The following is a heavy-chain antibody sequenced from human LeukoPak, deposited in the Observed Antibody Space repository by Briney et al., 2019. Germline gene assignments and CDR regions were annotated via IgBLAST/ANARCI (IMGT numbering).Heavy chain of an antibody. D-gene: IGHD5-18*01. CDR1: GGAFISYA. Sequence: SVKVSCKASGGAFISYAISWVRQAPGQGREWMGRIIPIFGTANYAQKFQGRVTITTDESTSTAYMELSSLRSEDTAVYYCAHRDTAIVYLGQGDLFTVSS. J-gene: IGHJ4*02. CDR2: IIPIFGTA. CDR3: AHRDTAIVY. V-gene: IGHV1-69*05.